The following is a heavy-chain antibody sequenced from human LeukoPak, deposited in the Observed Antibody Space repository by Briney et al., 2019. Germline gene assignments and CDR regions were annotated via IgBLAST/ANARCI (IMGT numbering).Heavy chain of an antibody. Sequence: ASVKVSCKASGCTFTGYYIHWVRQAPGQGLEWMGWINPHSGDTKYAQKFQGRVTMTRDTSITTAYMELSSLRSEDTAVYYCARLAVAGKFDYWGQGTLVTVSS. D-gene: IGHD6-19*01. CDR2: INPHSGDT. J-gene: IGHJ4*02. CDR1: GCTFTGYY. V-gene: IGHV1-2*02. CDR3: ARLAVAGKFDY.